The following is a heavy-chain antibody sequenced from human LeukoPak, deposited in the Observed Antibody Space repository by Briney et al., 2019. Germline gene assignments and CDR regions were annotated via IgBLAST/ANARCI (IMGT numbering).Heavy chain of an antibody. V-gene: IGHV4-4*02. Sequence: SGTLSLTCTVSGDSINSLDLWSWVRQPPGKGLEWIGEMYLSGTTHSNPSVKSRVTISMDKSKNQFFLNLSSATAADTAVYYCAGLVGRYSSGLYYYYFDYWGQGTLVTVSS. CDR1: GDSINSLDL. D-gene: IGHD3-22*01. CDR2: MYLSGTT. CDR3: AGLVGRYSSGLYYYYFDY. J-gene: IGHJ4*02.